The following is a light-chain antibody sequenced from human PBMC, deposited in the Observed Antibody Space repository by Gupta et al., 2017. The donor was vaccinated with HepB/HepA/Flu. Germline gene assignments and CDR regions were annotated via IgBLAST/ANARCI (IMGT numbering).Light chain of an antibody. J-gene: IGKJ1*01. CDR3: QQYNVYPWT. CDR1: QTASSW. Sequence: DIQMTQSPSTLPASVGDRVTITCRASQTASSWLAWYQQKPGKAPKVLIHKASSLKSGVPSRFSGSGSGTEFTLTITSLQPDDFATYYCQQYNVYPWTFGQGTKVEIK. V-gene: IGKV1-5*03. CDR2: KAS.